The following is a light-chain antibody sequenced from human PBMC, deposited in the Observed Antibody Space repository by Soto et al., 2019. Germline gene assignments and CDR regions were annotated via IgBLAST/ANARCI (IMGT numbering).Light chain of an antibody. CDR3: QQYGSSGT. Sequence: DIQMTQSPSTLSASVGDRVTITCRASQSISNWLAWYQQKPGKAPKLLIYDASSLQSGVPSRFSGSGSGTEFTLTISRLEPEDFAVYYCQQYGSSGTFGQGTKVDIK. J-gene: IGKJ1*01. CDR1: QSISNW. V-gene: IGKV1-5*01. CDR2: DAS.